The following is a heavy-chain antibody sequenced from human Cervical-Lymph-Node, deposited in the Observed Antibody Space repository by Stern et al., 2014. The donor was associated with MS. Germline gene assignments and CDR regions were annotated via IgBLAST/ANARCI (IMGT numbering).Heavy chain of an antibody. D-gene: IGHD1-26*01. V-gene: IGHV1-46*01. CDR2: INPRGGST. CDR1: GYTFTSYY. Sequence: VQLVESGAEVQKPGASVKVSCKASGYTFTSYYMHWVRQAPGQGLEWVGIINPRGGSTSYAPKIQGRGTMNRAQDTRQVYMDVCSLRSEDTAVYYCARGGSYYVYWGQGTLVTLSS. J-gene: IGHJ4*02. CDR3: ARGGSYYVY.